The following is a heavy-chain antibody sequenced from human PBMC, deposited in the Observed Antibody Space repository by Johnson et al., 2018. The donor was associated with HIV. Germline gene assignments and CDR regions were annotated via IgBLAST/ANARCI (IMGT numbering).Heavy chain of an antibody. CDR3: AREGTSEPLHRIYDYGDYPTFDI. D-gene: IGHD4-17*01. J-gene: IGHJ3*02. CDR2: INQDGSEK. CDR1: GFSFSDYW. V-gene: IGHV3-7*01. Sequence: VQLVESEGGLVQPGGSLRLSCTASGFSFSDYWMTWVRQAPGKGLEWVANINQDGSEKYYVDSMKGRFTIYRDNPKNSLYLQINRLRAEDTAVHYCAREGTSEPLHRIYDYGDYPTFDIWGRGTMVTVSS.